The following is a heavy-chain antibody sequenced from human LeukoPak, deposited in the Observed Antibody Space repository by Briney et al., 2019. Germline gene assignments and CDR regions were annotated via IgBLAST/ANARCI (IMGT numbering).Heavy chain of an antibody. J-gene: IGHJ4*02. D-gene: IGHD2-2*01. CDR1: GCIFTSYW. CDR2: IYPGDSDT. CDR3: ARLGCSSTSCYHYFDY. Sequence: GESLQISCKGSGCIFTSYWIGWVRQMPGKGLEWMGIIYPGDSDTRYSPSFQGQVTISADKSISTAYLQWSSLKASDTAMYYCARLGCSSTSCYHYFDYWGQGTLVTVSS. V-gene: IGHV5-51*01.